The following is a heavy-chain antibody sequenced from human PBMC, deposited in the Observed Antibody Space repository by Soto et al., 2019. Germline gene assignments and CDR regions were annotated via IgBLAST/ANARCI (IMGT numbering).Heavy chain of an antibody. J-gene: IGHJ6*02. CDR1: GGTLSSYA. D-gene: IGHD2-2*01. Sequence: SVKVSCKASGGTLSSYAISWVRQAPGQGLEWMGGIIPIFGTANYAQKFQGRVTITADESTSTAYMELSSLRSEDTAVYYCARDSRSVRYCSSTSCYSRYGMDVWGQGTTVTVSS. CDR2: IIPIFGTA. CDR3: ARDSRSVRYCSSTSCYSRYGMDV. V-gene: IGHV1-69*13.